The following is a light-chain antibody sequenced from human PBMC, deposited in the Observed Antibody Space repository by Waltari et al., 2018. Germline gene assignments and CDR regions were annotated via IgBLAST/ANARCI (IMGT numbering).Light chain of an antibody. V-gene: IGKV3-20*01. Sequence: TQSPGTLSLSPGERATLSCRASQSVSGSYVAWYQQKPGQAPRLLIYGASNRATGIPDRFSGSASGTDFTLTISRLEPEDFAVYYCQQYNISPRTFGQGTKVEIK. CDR3: QQYNISPRT. CDR2: GAS. J-gene: IGKJ1*01. CDR1: QSVSGSY.